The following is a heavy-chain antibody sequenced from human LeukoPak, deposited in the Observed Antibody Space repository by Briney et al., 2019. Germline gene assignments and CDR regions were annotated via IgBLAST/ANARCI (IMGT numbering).Heavy chain of an antibody. CDR3: ARDVAEAAAGTFDY. V-gene: IGHV1-69*01. CDR2: IIPIFGTA. Sequence: ASVKVSCKASGGTFSSYAISWVRQAPGQGLEWMGGIIPIFGTANYAQKFQGRVTITADESTSTAYMELSSLRSEDTAVYYCARDVAEAAAGTFDYWGQGTLVTVSS. CDR1: GGTFSSYA. D-gene: IGHD6-13*01. J-gene: IGHJ4*02.